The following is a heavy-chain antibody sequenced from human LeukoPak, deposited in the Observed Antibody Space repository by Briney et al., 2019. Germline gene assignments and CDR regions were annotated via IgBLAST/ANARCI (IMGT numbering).Heavy chain of an antibody. CDR1: GFTFGSYS. CDR2: IRSSGNYI. CDR3: AREPAGGFDY. J-gene: IGHJ4*02. Sequence: GGSLRLSCAASGFTFGSYSMNWVRQAPGKGLEWVSAIRSSGNYIYYADSVKGRFTISRDNAKTSLYLQMNSLRAEDTAVYYCAREPAGGFDYWGQGTLVTVSS. V-gene: IGHV3-21*01. D-gene: IGHD3-16*01.